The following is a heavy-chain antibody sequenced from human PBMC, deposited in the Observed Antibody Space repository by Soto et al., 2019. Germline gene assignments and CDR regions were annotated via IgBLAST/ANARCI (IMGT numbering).Heavy chain of an antibody. CDR1: GGSISSYY. Sequence: SETLSLTCTVSGGSISSYYWSWIRQPPGKGLEWIGYIYYSGSTNYNPSLKSRVTISVDTSKNQFSLKLSSVTAADTAAYYCARDGGYNDAFDIWGQGTMVTVSS. V-gene: IGHV4-59*01. J-gene: IGHJ3*02. D-gene: IGHD6-19*01. CDR2: IYYSGST. CDR3: ARDGGYNDAFDI.